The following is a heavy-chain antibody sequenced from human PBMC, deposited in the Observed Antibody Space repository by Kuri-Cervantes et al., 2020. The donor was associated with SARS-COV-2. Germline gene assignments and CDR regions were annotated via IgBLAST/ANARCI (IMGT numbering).Heavy chain of an antibody. V-gene: IGHV4-59*01. J-gene: IGHJ4*02. D-gene: IGHD3-10*01. CDR3: AGGWVGAGDLIGDLDY. Sequence: GSLRLSCTVSGGSISSYYWSWIRQPPGKGLEWIGYIYYSGSTNYNPSLKSRVTISVDTSKNQFSLKLSSVTAADTAVYYCAGGWVGAGDLIGDLDYWGQGTLVTVSS. CDR2: IYYSGST. CDR1: GGSISSYY.